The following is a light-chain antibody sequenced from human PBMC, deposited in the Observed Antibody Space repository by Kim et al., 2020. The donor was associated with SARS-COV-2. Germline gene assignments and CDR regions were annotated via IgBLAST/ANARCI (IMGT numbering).Light chain of an antibody. V-gene: IGLV3-21*04. CDR1: NIGSKS. Sequence: SYELTQPASVSVAPGKTARITCGGNNIGSKSVHWYQQKPGQAPVLVIYYDSDRPSGIPERFSGSNSGNTATLTISRVEAGDEADYYCQVWDSSSDSYVFGTGTKVTVL. CDR2: YDS. J-gene: IGLJ1*01. CDR3: QVWDSSSDSYV.